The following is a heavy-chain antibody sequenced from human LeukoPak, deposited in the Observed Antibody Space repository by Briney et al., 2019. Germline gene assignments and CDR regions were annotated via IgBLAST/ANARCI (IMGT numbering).Heavy chain of an antibody. CDR1: GFTFSSYG. D-gene: IGHD3-22*01. CDR2: ISGSGGST. J-gene: IGHJ4*02. CDR3: AKGSRRKYYYDSSGYYTD. Sequence: GGSLRLSCAASGFTFSSYGMSWVRQAAGDWLGWVSAISGSGGSTYYADSVKGRFTIARANSKNTLYLQMNSLRAEDTAVDYCAKGSRRKYYYDSSGYYTDWGQGTLVTVSS. V-gene: IGHV3-23*01.